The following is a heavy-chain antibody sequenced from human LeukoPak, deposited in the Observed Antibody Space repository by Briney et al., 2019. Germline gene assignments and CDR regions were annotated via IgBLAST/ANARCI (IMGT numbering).Heavy chain of an antibody. J-gene: IGHJ4*02. CDR3: ASLRRSSWSLDY. D-gene: IGHD6-13*01. V-gene: IGHV4-39*01. CDR2: IYYSGST. Sequence: SETLSLTCTVSGDSINSYYWSWIRQPPGTGLEWIGSIYYSGSTYYNPALTSRVTISVDTSKNQFSLKLRSVTAADTAVYYCASLRRSSWSLDYWGQGTLVTVSS. CDR1: GDSINSYY.